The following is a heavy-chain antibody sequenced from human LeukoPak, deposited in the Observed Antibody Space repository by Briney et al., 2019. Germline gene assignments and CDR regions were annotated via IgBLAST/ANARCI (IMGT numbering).Heavy chain of an antibody. D-gene: IGHD5-18*01. V-gene: IGHV3-21*01. J-gene: IGHJ4*02. CDR3: AREDTTLAPTSLDH. CDR1: GFTFSPYS. Sequence: GGSLRLSCAASGFTFSPYSMNWVRQAPGKGLEWVSSISTGGDYMYYADSVRDRFTISRDNAKNSLYLQMDSLRVEDTALYYCAREDTTLAPTSLDHWGQGTLVTVSS. CDR2: ISTGGDYM.